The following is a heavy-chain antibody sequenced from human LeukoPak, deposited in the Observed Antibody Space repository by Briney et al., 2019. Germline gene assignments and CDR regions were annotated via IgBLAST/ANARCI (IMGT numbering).Heavy chain of an antibody. CDR3: SRDCYDSSGYSQDF. J-gene: IGHJ4*02. CDR1: GFTFSSYT. V-gene: IGHV3-48*01. CDR2: ISSGSSTI. Sequence: GGSLRLSCAASGFTFSSYTMSWVRQAPGKGLEWVSSISSGSSTIYYADSVKGRFTISRNNAKNSLYLQMNSLRAEDTAVYYCSRDCYDSSGYSQDFWGQGTLVIVSS. D-gene: IGHD3-22*01.